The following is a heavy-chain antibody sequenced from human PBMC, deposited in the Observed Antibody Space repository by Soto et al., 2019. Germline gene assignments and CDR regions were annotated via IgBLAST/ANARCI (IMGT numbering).Heavy chain of an antibody. Sequence: QVQLVESGGGLVKPAGSLRLSCEASGFTFSDYYMAWIRQAPGKGLEWVSYISGRGATKYYADSMKGRFTISRDNAKNSLYLEMNSLRVDDTAVYYCARCPGVRGVLITGGFDPWGQGTLVTVSS. CDR2: ISGRGATK. CDR1: GFTFSDYY. V-gene: IGHV3-11*01. CDR3: ARCPGVRGVLITGGFDP. J-gene: IGHJ5*02. D-gene: IGHD3-10*01.